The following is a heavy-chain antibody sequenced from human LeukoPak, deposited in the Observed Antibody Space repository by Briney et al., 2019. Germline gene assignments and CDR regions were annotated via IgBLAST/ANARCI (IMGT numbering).Heavy chain of an antibody. J-gene: IGHJ4*02. Sequence: GGSLRLSCAASGFTFSNYGMHWVRQAPGKGLEWVAFIRSDGINKYHADSVKGRFTISRDNSKNTLYLQMNSLRAEDTAVYYCAGTPLWFGESYFDYWGQGTLVTVSS. CDR1: GFTFSNYG. CDR2: IRSDGINK. CDR3: AGTPLWFGESYFDY. V-gene: IGHV3-30*02. D-gene: IGHD3-10*01.